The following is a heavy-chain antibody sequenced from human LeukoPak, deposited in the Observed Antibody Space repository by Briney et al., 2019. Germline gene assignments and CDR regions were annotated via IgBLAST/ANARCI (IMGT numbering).Heavy chain of an antibody. CDR1: GFTFSAYR. J-gene: IGHJ4*02. CDR3: ARDGPIGYTGFDY. Sequence: PGRSLRLSCAASGFTFSAYRIHWVRQAPGRGLEWVAVISYDGSNKYYAETVKGRSTISRDNSKNTLYLQMNSLRADDTAVYYCARDGPIGYTGFDYWGQGTLVTVSS. D-gene: IGHD1-1*01. V-gene: IGHV3-30*03. CDR2: ISYDGSNK.